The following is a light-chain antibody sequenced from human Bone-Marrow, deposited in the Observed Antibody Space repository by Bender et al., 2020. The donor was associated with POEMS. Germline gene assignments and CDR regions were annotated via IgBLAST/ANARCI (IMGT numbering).Light chain of an antibody. CDR2: ASH. Sequence: QSVLTQPPSASGTPGQRVTISCSGGSSNIGAHAVNWYQHLPGTAPKLLIYASHRRPSEVPDRVSGSRSGTSASLAIIGLQSVDEADYYCAFWDDSLDAWVFGGGTKLTVL. CDR3: AFWDDSLDAWV. V-gene: IGLV1-44*01. CDR1: SSNIGAHA. J-gene: IGLJ3*02.